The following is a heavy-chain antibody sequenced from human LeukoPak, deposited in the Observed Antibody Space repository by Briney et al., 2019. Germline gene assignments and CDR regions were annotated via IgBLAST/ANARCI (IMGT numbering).Heavy chain of an antibody. CDR2: IYYSGST. V-gene: IGHV4-61*01. D-gene: IGHD2-8*02. CDR1: GGSASSGSYD. Sequence: PSETLSHTCTVSGGSASSGSYDGSWIRQPPGKGLEWIAYIYYSGSTNYNPSLKSRVTISVDTSKNQFSLKLSSVTAADTAVYYCARDNLVRNAFDIWGEGTMVTVSS. J-gene: IGHJ3*02. CDR3: ARDNLVRNAFDI.